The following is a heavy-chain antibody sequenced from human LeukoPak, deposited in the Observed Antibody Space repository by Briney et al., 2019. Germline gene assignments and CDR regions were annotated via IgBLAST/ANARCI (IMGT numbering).Heavy chain of an antibody. V-gene: IGHV1-2*02. J-gene: IGHJ4*02. CDR3: ARARYYYDSSGSTWS. Sequence: ASVKVSCKASGYTFTGHYMHWVRQAPGQGLEWMGWINPNSGGTNYAQKFQGRVTMTRGTSISTAYMELSSLRSEDTAVYYCARARYYYDSSGSTWSWGQGTLVTVSS. CDR2: INPNSGGT. D-gene: IGHD3-22*01. CDR1: GYTFTGHY.